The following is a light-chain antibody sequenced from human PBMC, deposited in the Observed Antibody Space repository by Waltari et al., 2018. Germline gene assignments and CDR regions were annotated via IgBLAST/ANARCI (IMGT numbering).Light chain of an antibody. CDR1: QGISNY. V-gene: IGKV1-27*01. J-gene: IGKJ1*01. Sequence: IHMTQAPTPTSASFGERVTITSRASQGISNYLAWYLQKPGKVPKLLIYAASTLQSGVPSRFSGSGSGTDFTLTISSLQPEDVATYYCQKYNSAPRTFGQGTKVEIK. CDR3: QKYNSAPRT. CDR2: AAS.